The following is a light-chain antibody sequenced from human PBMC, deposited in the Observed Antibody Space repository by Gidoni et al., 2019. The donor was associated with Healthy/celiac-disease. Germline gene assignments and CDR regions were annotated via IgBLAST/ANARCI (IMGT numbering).Light chain of an antibody. J-gene: IGKJ3*01. Sequence: IVMTQSPLSLPVTPGEPASISCRSSQSLLHSNGYNYLDWYLQKPGQSPQLLIYLGSTRASGVPNRSSGSGSRTHFTLKISRVEAEDVGVYYCMQALQTPFTFGPGTKVDIK. CDR1: QSLLHSNGYNY. CDR2: LGS. CDR3: MQALQTPFT. V-gene: IGKV2-28*01.